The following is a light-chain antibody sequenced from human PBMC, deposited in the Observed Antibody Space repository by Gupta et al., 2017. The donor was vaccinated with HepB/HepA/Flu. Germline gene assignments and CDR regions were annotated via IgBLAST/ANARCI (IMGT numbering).Light chain of an antibody. Sequence: EIVLTQSPGTLSLSPGEGATLSCRASQSFSSNHLAWFQQKPGQAPRLIFYGGSLRATGIPYRFSDSGSGTLFTLTISRLEPEDFGMYFCQHDGSSPWPFGQGTRVEI. CDR1: QSFSSNH. V-gene: IGKV3-20*01. J-gene: IGKJ1*01. CDR2: GGS. CDR3: QHDGSSPWP.